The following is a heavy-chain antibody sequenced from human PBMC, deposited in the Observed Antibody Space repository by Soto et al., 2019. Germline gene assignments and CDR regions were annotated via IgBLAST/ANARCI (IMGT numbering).Heavy chain of an antibody. Sequence: GGSLRLSCAASGFTFSNAWMSWVRQAPGKGLEWVGRIKSKTDGGTTDYAAPVKGRFTISRDDSKNTLYLQMNSLKTEDTAVYYCTTVRFLEWKIYYYYYYYMDVWGKGTTVTVSS. J-gene: IGHJ6*03. CDR3: TTVRFLEWKIYYYYYYYMDV. D-gene: IGHD3-3*01. V-gene: IGHV3-15*01. CDR2: IKSKTDGGTT. CDR1: GFTFSNAW.